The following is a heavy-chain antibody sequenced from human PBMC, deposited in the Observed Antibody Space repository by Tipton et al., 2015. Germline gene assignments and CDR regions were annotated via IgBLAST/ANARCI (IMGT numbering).Heavy chain of an antibody. Sequence: LRLSCAASGFSFDDYAMHWVRQAPGKGLEWVSGISWSGSIDYADSVKGRFTISRDNAKNSLYVQMNSLRAEDTALYYCARAPYYYESSGYFHFDYWGQGTLVTVSS. CDR2: ISWSGSI. V-gene: IGHV3-9*01. J-gene: IGHJ4*02. CDR3: ARAPYYYESSGYFHFDY. CDR1: GFSFDDYA. D-gene: IGHD3-22*01.